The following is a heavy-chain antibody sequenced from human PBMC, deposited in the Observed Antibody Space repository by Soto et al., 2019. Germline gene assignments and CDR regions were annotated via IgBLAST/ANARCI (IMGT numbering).Heavy chain of an antibody. CDR2: IYESGSS. J-gene: IGHJ4*02. CDR1: GGSISSSSHY. D-gene: IGHD3-10*01. V-gene: IGHV4-39*01. CDR3: ARHLSSYYYGSGTYLKYFGQ. Sequence: QMQLQESGPGLVKPSETLSLTCTVSGGSISSSSHYWGWIRQPPGKGLEWIGSIYESGSSYYNPSLKSRVTIYIDTSKKQVSLRLSSVTAADTAVYYCARHLSSYYYGSGTYLKYFGQWGQGTLVPVSS.